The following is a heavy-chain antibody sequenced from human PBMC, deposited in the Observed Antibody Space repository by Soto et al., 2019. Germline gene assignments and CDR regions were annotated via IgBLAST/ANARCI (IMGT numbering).Heavy chain of an antibody. Sequence: EVQLVESGGGLIQPGGSLRLSCAASGFTFSSNDMNWVRKAPGKGLEWVSLIYSGGSTYYADTVKGRFTISRDNSKHTLYLQMSSLRAEDTAVYYCATSPLLPGAPWGQGTMVTVPS. D-gene: IGHD3-22*01. CDR2: IYSGGST. CDR1: GFTFSSND. J-gene: IGHJ3*01. V-gene: IGHV3-53*01. CDR3: ATSPLLPGAP.